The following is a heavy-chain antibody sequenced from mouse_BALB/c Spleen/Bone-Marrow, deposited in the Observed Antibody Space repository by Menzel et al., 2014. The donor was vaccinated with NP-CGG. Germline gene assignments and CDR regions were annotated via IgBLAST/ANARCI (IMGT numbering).Heavy chain of an antibody. V-gene: IGHV14-3*02. CDR1: GFNIKDTY. Sequence: EVMLVESGAELVKPGASVKLSCTASGFNIKDTYVHWVKQRPEQGLEWIGRIDPANGNTKYDPKFQGKATITADTSSNTAHLHLSSLTSEDTAVYYCANDWFAYWGQGTLVTVSA. D-gene: IGHD2-3*01. CDR2: IDPANGNT. CDR3: ANDWFAY. J-gene: IGHJ3*01.